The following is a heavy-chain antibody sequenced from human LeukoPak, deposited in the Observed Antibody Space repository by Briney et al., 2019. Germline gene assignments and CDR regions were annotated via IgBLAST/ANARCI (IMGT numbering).Heavy chain of an antibody. CDR2: IWYDGSNK. CDR3: ARAPTSYYYFDY. D-gene: IGHD1-26*01. V-gene: IGHV3-33*08. CDR1: GFTFSSYG. Sequence: GGSLRLSCAASGFTFSSYGMHWVRQAPGKGLEWVAVIWYDGSNKYYADSVKGRFTISRDNSKNTLYLQMNSLRAEDTAVYYCARAPTSYYYFDYWGQGTLVTISS. J-gene: IGHJ4*02.